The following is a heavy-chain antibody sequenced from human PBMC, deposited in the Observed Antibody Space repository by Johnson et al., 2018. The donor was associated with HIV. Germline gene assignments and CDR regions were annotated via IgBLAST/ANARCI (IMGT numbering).Heavy chain of an antibody. V-gene: IGHV3-NL1*01. CDR1: RFTFSSYA. CDR2: IFSGGTT. D-gene: IGHD3/OR15-3a*01. Sequence: QVQLVESGGGLVQPGGSLRLSCVASRFTFSSYAMHWVRQAPGKGLEWVSVIFSGGTTYYADSVNGRFTISRDNSKNTPYLQMNSLIPDDRAIHYCAKDLGASKNDEGATDDYDFSIADPVKDTRAVIGAFDIWGQGTMVTVSS. CDR3: AKDLGASKNDEGATDDYDFSIADPVKDTRAVIGAFDI. J-gene: IGHJ3*02.